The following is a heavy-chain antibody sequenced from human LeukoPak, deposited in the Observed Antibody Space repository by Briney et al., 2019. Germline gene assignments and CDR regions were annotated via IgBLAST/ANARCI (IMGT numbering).Heavy chain of an antibody. CDR1: GGSISSSRYS. V-gene: IGHV4-39*01. J-gene: IGHJ6*03. D-gene: IGHD5-24*01. Sequence: SETLSLTCSVSGGSISSSRYSSGWIRQPPGKGPEWIGNIYYSGSTYYNPSLKSRLTISVDTSKNQFSLKLSSVTAADTAVYHCARLDGDGFDPRIYYYYYYMDVWGKGTTVTVSS. CDR2: IYYSGST. CDR3: ARLDGDGFDPRIYYYYYYMDV.